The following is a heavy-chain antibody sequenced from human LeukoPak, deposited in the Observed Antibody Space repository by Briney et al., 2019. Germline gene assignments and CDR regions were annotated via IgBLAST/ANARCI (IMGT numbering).Heavy chain of an antibody. CDR3: ARVSLDCSSTSCYTLFDY. V-gene: IGHV4-30-4*08. CDR1: GGSISGGDYY. J-gene: IGHJ4*02. CDR2: IYYSGST. D-gene: IGHD2-2*02. Sequence: SQTLSLTCTVSGGSISGGDYYWSWIRQPPGKGLEWIGYIYYSGSTYYNPSLKSRVTISVDTSKNQFSLKLSSVTAADTAVYYCARVSLDCSSTSCYTLFDYWGQGTLVTVSS.